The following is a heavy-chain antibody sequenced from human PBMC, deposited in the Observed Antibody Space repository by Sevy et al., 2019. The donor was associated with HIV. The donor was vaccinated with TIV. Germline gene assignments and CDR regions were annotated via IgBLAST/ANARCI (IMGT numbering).Heavy chain of an antibody. D-gene: IGHD2-21*02. V-gene: IGHV3-30-3*01. Sequence: GGSLRLSCAASGFTFSSYAMHWVRQAPGKGLEWVAVISYDGSNKYYADSVKGRFSISRDNSKNTLYLQMNSLRAEDTAVYYCAREYCGGDCYPDYWGQGTLVTVSS. CDR1: GFTFSSYA. CDR2: ISYDGSNK. J-gene: IGHJ4*02. CDR3: AREYCGGDCYPDY.